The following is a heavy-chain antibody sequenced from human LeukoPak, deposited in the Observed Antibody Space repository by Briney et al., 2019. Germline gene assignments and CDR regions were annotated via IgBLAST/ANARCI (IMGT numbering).Heavy chain of an antibody. CDR1: GFTFSSYG. CDR2: ISYDGSNK. V-gene: IGHV3-30*18. Sequence: GGYLRLSCAASGFTFSSYGMHWVRQAPGKGLEWVAVISYDGSNKYYADSVKGRFTISRDNSKNTLYLQMNSLRAEDTAVYYCAKDYYRRFYYFDYWGQGTLVTVSS. J-gene: IGHJ4*02. D-gene: IGHD3-10*01. CDR3: AKDYYRRFYYFDY.